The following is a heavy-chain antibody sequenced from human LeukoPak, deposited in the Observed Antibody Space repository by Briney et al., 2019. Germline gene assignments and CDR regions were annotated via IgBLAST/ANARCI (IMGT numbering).Heavy chain of an antibody. D-gene: IGHD3-22*01. CDR2: LYYSGST. Sequence: SETLSLTCSVSGASFTSHYWSWIRQPPGKGLEWIGHLYYSGSTTYNPSLKSRVTISVDTSRNQFSLKLSSVAAADTAVYYCAGGRGSPYYVKAFDVWGQGTMVTVSS. CDR3: AGGRGSPYYVKAFDV. V-gene: IGHV4-59*11. J-gene: IGHJ3*01. CDR1: GASFTSHY.